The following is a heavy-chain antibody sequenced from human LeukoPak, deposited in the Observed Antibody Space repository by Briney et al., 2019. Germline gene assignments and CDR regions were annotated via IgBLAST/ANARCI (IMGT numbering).Heavy chain of an antibody. CDR1: GFTFSSYS. V-gene: IGHV3-21*01. CDR2: ISGSSNYI. D-gene: IGHD6-6*01. CDR3: ARDLRASIAARPAY. J-gene: IGHJ4*02. Sequence: GGSLRLSCAASGFTFSSYSMNWVRQAPGKGLEWVSSISGSSNYIYYADSLKGRFTISRDNAKNSLYLQMNSLRAEDTAVYYCARDLRASIAARPAYWGQGTLVTVSS.